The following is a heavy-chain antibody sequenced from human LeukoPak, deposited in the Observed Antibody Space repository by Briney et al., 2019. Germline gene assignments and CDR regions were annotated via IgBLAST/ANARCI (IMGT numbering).Heavy chain of an antibody. J-gene: IGHJ4*02. V-gene: IGHV4-39*07. D-gene: IGHD1-26*01. CDR3: AGTMESVSFSTFDY. CDR2: IYYSGST. Sequence: PSETLSLTCIVSGGSISSSSYYWGWIRQPPGKGLEWIGSIYYSGSTYYNPSLKSRVTISTDTSKNQFSLKLSSVTAADTAVYYCAGTMESVSFSTFDYWGQGTLVTVSS. CDR1: GGSISSSSYY.